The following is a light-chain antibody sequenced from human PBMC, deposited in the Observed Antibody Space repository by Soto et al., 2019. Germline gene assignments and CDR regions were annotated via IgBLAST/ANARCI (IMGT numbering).Light chain of an antibody. Sequence: SYELTQPLSVSVALGQTARITCGGNNIGSKNVHWYQQKPGQAPVLFIYRVINRPSGIPERFSGSNSGNTATLTISRAQAGDEADYSCQVWDSSTEVVFGGGTQLTVL. J-gene: IGLJ2*01. V-gene: IGLV3-9*01. CDR2: RVI. CDR3: QVWDSSTEVV. CDR1: NIGSKN.